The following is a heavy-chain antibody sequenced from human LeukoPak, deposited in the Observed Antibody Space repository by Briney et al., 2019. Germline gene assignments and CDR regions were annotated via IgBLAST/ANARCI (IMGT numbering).Heavy chain of an antibody. CDR1: GGSISSYY. Sequence: SETLSLTCTVSGGSISSYYWSWIRQPAGKGLEWIGRIYTSGSTNYNPSLKSRVTMLVDTSKNQFSLKLSSVTAADTAVYYCARARSVGATTYLFDYWGQGTLVTVSS. V-gene: IGHV4-4*07. CDR2: IYTSGST. D-gene: IGHD1-26*01. CDR3: ARARSVGATTYLFDY. J-gene: IGHJ4*02.